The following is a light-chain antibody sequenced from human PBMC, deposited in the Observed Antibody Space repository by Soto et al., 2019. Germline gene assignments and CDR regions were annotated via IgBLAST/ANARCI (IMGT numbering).Light chain of an antibody. Sequence: QLVLTQSPSASASLGASVKLTCTLSRGHSSYAIAWHQKQPGKGPRYLMDLNNDGSHSKGDGIPDRFSGSSSGAERYLLISSLQSEDEADYYCQTWGTGFQVFGGGTKVTVL. J-gene: IGLJ2*01. CDR1: RGHSSYA. V-gene: IGLV4-69*01. CDR2: LNNDGSH. CDR3: QTWGTGFQV.